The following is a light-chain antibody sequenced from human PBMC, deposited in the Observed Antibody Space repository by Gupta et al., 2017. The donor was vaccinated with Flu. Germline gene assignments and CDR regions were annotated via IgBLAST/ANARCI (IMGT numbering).Light chain of an antibody. J-gene: IGKJ1*01. CDR2: GAS. CDR3: HLYNNWPWT. V-gene: IGKV3-15*01. Sequence: EIVMTQSPATLSVSPGERATLSCRASQSVSSNLAWYQQKPGQAPRLLIYGASTRATGIPARLSGSGSGTEFTLTISSLQSEDFAVYYCHLYNNWPWTFGQGTKVEIK. CDR1: QSVSSN.